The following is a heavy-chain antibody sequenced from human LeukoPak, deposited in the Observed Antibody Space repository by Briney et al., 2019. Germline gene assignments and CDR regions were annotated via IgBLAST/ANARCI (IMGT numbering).Heavy chain of an antibody. V-gene: IGHV4-59*01. CDR3: TRGAGWLIDY. CDR1: GGSISSYY. D-gene: IGHD3-16*01. CDR2: IYYTGST. J-gene: IGHJ4*02. Sequence: SETLSLTCTVSGGSISSYYWSWIRQPPGKGLEWLGSIYYTGSTNYHPSLKSRVTISADTSKNQFSLKLNSLTTADTAVYYCTRGAGWLIDYWGQGILVTVSS.